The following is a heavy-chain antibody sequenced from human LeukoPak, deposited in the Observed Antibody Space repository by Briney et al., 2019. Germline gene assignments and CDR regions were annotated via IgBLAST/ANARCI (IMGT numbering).Heavy chain of an antibody. CDR2: IYYDGSEQ. CDR1: GFTFGSNG. CDR3: AKLRSYEGFDY. D-gene: IGHD3-16*01. V-gene: IGHV3-33*06. Sequence: PGGSLRLSCVGSGFTFGSNGMHWVRQAPGKGLEWVAVIYYDGSEQYYADSVKGRFTMSRDNSKNTLYLQMNSLRAEDTAVYYCAKLRSYEGFDYWGQGTLVTVSS. J-gene: IGHJ4*02.